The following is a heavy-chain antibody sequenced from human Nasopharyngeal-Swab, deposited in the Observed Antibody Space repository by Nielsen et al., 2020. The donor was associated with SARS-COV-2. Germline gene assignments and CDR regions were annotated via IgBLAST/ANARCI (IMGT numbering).Heavy chain of an antibody. CDR3: AKDLPFERIAVAGTAFDY. V-gene: IGHV3-23*01. CDR1: GFTFSSYA. Sequence: GGSLRLSCAASGFTFSSYAMSWVRQAPGKGLEWVSAISGSGGSTYYADSVKGRFTISRDNSKNTLYLQINSLRAEDTAVYYCAKDLPFERIAVAGTAFDYWGQGTLVTVSS. CDR2: ISGSGGST. J-gene: IGHJ4*02. D-gene: IGHD6-19*01.